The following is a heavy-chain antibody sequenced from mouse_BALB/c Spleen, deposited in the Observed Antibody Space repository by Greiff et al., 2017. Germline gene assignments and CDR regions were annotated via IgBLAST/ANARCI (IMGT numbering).Heavy chain of an antibody. V-gene: IGHV1S22*01. D-gene: IGHD1-1*01. J-gene: IGHJ2*01. CDR2: IYPGSGST. CDR1: GYTFTSYW. Sequence: LQQPGSELVRPGASVKLSCKASGYTFTSYWMHWVKQRPGQGLEWIGNIYPGSGSTNYDEKFKSKATLTVDTSSSTAYMQLSSLTSEDSAVYYCTRRGYGSIFDYGGQGTTRTVSS. CDR3: TRRGYGSIFDY.